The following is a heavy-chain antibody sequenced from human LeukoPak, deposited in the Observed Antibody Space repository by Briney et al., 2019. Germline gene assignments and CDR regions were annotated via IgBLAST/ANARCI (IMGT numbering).Heavy chain of an antibody. CDR2: TTDSGGST. V-gene: IGHV3-23*01. D-gene: IGHD1-1*01. J-gene: IGHJ4*02. CDR3: AKDPNLVYYFDY. Sequence: GGSLRLSCAASGFAFSSYVMSWVRPAPGKGLEWVSDTTDSGGSTYYADSVKGRFTISRDNSKNTLYLQMSSLTAEDTAVYYCAKDPNLVYYFDYWGQGTLVTVSS. CDR1: GFAFSSYV.